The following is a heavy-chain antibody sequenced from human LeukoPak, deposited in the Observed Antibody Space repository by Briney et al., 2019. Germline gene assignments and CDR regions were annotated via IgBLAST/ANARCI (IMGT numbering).Heavy chain of an antibody. CDR3: ARGAFQGSSWFDY. J-gene: IGHJ4*02. CDR1: GYTFTGYY. CDR2: INPNSGGT. V-gene: IGHV1-2*02. Sequence: GASVKVSCKASGYTFTGYYMHWARQAPGQGLEWMGWINPNSGGTNYAQNFQGRVTMTRDTSISTAYMERSRLRSDDTAVYYCARGAFQGSSWFDYWGQRTLVTVSS. D-gene: IGHD6-13*01.